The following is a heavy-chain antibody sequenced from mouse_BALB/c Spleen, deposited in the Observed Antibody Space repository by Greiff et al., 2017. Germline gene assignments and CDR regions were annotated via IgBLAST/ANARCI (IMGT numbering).Heavy chain of an antibody. V-gene: IGHV1-84*02. CDR3: ARSDYDYDWFAY. CDR2: IYPGSGNT. Sequence: LVESGPELVKPGASEKISCKASGYTFTDYYINWVKQKPGQGLEWIGWIYPGSGNTKYNEKFKGKATLTVDTSSSTAYMQLSSLTSEDTAVYFCARSDYDYDWFAYWGQGTLVTVSA. D-gene: IGHD2-4*01. J-gene: IGHJ3*01. CDR1: GYTFTDYY.